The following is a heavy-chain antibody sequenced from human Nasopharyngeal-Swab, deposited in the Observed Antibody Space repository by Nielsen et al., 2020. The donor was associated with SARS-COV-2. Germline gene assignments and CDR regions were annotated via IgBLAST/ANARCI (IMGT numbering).Heavy chain of an antibody. Sequence: GESLKTSCAASGFTFSNFAMSWVRQAPGKGLEWVSVIVGNGATTYYTASVKGRFTISRDNYRNTLYLQMNSLRADDTAVYYCAKDGTIGYSHFDDWGQGTLVTVSS. CDR2: IVGNGATT. CDR3: AKDGTIGYSHFDD. D-gene: IGHD3-22*01. V-gene: IGHV3-23*01. J-gene: IGHJ4*02. CDR1: GFTFSNFA.